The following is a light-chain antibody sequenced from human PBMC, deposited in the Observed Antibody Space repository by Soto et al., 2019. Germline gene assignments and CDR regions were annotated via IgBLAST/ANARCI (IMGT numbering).Light chain of an antibody. CDR2: GIS. J-gene: IGKJ5*01. V-gene: IGKV1-27*01. CDR1: QSFSTY. Sequence: QMTRCRSSLSTAFAHRGTITCRASQSFSTYLAWYQQKPGKVPKLLISGISTLQSGVPSRFSGSGSGTDFTLTISSLQPEDFATYYCLQDYNYPYTFGQGTRLEIK. CDR3: LQDYNYPYT.